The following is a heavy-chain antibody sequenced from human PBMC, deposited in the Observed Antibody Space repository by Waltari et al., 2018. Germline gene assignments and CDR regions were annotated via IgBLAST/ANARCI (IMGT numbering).Heavy chain of an antibody. CDR2: IDHSGST. Sequence: QVQLQESGPGLVKPSQTLSLTCTVSGGSISSGGYYWVWIRQHPGKGLEWIGYIDHSGSTHYNPTLKSRVTISVDRYKNQFSLKLSAVTAADTAVYYCASPLTYYDSSGYVCWGQGTMVTVSS. J-gene: IGHJ3*01. CDR3: ASPLTYYDSSGYVC. V-gene: IGHV4-31*03. D-gene: IGHD3-22*01. CDR1: GGSISSGGYY.